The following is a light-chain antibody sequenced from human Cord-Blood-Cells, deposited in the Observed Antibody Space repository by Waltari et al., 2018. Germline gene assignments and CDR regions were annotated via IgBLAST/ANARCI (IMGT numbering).Light chain of an antibody. CDR3: QQYYSTPIT. J-gene: IGKJ5*01. Sequence: DIVMTQSPDSLAVSLGERPTINCKSSQSVLYSSNNKNYLAWYQQKPGQPPKLLIYCASTRESGVPDRFSGSGSGTDFTLTISSLQAEDVAVYYCQQYYSTPITFGQGTRLEIK. CDR2: CAS. V-gene: IGKV4-1*01. CDR1: QSVLYSSNNKNY.